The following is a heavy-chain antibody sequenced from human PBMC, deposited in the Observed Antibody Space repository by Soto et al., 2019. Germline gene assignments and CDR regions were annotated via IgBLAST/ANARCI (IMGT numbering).Heavy chain of an antibody. CDR2: IWYDGSNK. Sequence: GGSLRLSCAASGFTFSSYGMHWVRQAPGKGLEWVAVIWYDGSNKYYADSVKGRFTISRDNSKNTLYLQMNSLRAEDTAVYYCARPYGPGVTRVDYWAREPWSPSPQ. CDR1: GFTFSSYG. CDR3: ARPYGPGVTRVDY. J-gene: IGHJ4*02. D-gene: IGHD3-10*01. V-gene: IGHV3-33*01.